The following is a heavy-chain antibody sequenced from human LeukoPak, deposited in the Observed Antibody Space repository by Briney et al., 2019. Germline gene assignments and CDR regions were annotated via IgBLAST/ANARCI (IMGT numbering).Heavy chain of an antibody. J-gene: IGHJ5*02. CDR1: GRTFSSYA. Sequence: ASVKVSCKASGRTFSSYAISWVRQAPGQGLEWMGGIIPIFGTANYAQKFQGRVTITADESTSTAYMELISLRSEDTAVYSCAQSPAPPGYDYVWWSYSGLNWFDPWGQGTLVTVSS. CDR3: AQSPAPPGYDYVWWSYSGLNWFDP. V-gene: IGHV1-69*13. D-gene: IGHD3-16*01. CDR2: IIPIFGTA.